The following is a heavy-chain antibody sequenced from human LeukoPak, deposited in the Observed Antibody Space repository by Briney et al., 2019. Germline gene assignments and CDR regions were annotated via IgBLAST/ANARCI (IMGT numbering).Heavy chain of an antibody. Sequence: GGSLRLSCAASEFTFSSYSMNWVRQAPGKGLEWVSYISVSGGVRSYADSVKGRFTISRDNSKNTLYLQMNSLRAEDTAVYYCAKSSDGSGSSLDYWGQGTLVTVSS. CDR3: AKSSDGSGSSLDY. CDR1: EFTFSSYS. D-gene: IGHD3-10*01. CDR2: ISVSGGVR. V-gene: IGHV3-48*01. J-gene: IGHJ4*02.